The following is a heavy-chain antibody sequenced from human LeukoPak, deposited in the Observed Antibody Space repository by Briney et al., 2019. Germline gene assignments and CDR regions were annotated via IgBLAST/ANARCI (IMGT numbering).Heavy chain of an antibody. CDR3: ARLRAVASAFDP. J-gene: IGHJ5*02. CDR2: IYYSGST. CDR1: GGSISSSSYY. V-gene: IGHV4-39*01. Sequence: SETLSLTCTVSGGSISSSSYYWGWIRQPPGKGLEWIGSIYYSGSTYYNPSLKSRVTISVDTSKNQFSLKLSSVTAADTAVYYCARLRAVASAFDPWGQGTLVTVSS. D-gene: IGHD6-19*01.